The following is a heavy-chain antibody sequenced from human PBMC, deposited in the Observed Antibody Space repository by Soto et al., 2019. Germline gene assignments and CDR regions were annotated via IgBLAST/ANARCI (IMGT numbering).Heavy chain of an antibody. D-gene: IGHD3-3*01. CDR1: GGSISSYY. Sequence: PSETLSLTCTVSGGSISSYYGSWIRQPPGKGLEWIGYIYYSGSTNYNPSLKSRVTISVDTSKNQFSLKLSSVTAADTAVYYCARGAERITIFGVVKAPYYYYYGMDVWGQGTTVTVSS. J-gene: IGHJ6*02. CDR2: IYYSGST. CDR3: ARGAERITIFGVVKAPYYYYYGMDV. V-gene: IGHV4-59*01.